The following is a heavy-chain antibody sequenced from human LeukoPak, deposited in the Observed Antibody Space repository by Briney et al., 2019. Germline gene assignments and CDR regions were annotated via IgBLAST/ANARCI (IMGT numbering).Heavy chain of an antibody. CDR3: AGYVSSGRRDAFDI. J-gene: IGHJ3*02. CDR1: GFTFSTYS. V-gene: IGHV3-21*01. D-gene: IGHD3-22*01. CDR2: ITRSSYI. Sequence: GGSLRLSCAASGFTFSTYSMNWVRQAPGEGLEWVSSITRSSYIYYADSVKGRFTISRDNAKNSLYLQMNRLRAEDTAVYYCAGYVSSGRRDAFDIWGQGTMVTVSS.